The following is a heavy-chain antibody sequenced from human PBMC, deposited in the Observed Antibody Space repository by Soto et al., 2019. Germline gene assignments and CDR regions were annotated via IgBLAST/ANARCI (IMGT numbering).Heavy chain of an antibody. D-gene: IGHD2-15*01. CDR3: ARSPNRYCSGDTCYYWYDP. J-gene: IGHJ5*02. CDR1: GYTFTSYD. Sequence: ASVNVSCTASGYTFTSYDINCVRQAPGQGLEWMGWMNPNTDNAFYAQKFQGRFTMTKDTSISTAYMELTSLRSEDTAVYYCARSPNRYCSGDTCYYWYDPWGQGTQVTVSS. CDR2: MNPNTDNA. V-gene: IGHV1-8*01.